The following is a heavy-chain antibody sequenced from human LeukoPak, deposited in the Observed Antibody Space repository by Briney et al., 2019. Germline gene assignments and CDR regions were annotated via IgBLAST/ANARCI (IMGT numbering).Heavy chain of an antibody. CDR3: ARTLTGYSSSWYWFDP. CDR2: IYYSGST. V-gene: IGHV4-59*01. D-gene: IGHD6-13*01. J-gene: IGHJ5*02. CDR1: GGSISSYY. Sequence: SSETLSLTCTVSGGSISSYYWSWIRQPPGKGLEWIGYIYYSGSTNYNPSLKSRVTIPVDTSKNQFSLKLTSVTAADTAVYYCARTLTGYSSSWYWFDPWGQGTLVTVSS.